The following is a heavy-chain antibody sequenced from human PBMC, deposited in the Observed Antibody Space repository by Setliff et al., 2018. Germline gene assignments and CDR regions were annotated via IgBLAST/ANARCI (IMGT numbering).Heavy chain of an antibody. D-gene: IGHD3-16*02. Sequence: SETLSLTCTVSGASLNSGTYYWGWIRQPPGKGLEWIGRIYYRGDTYYNPSLKGRLTISVDTAQNQFSLRLTSVTAADTAVYYCARLESLGDSSLYGLWFDPWGQGTLVTVSS. CDR3: ARLESLGDSSLYGLWFDP. CDR1: GASLNSGTYY. J-gene: IGHJ5*02. V-gene: IGHV4-39*07. CDR2: IYYRGDT.